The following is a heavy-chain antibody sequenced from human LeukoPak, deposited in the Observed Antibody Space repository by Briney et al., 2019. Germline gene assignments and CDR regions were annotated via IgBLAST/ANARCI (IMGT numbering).Heavy chain of an antibody. V-gene: IGHV3-33*01. CDR3: ARDIWNDGNYYMDV. CDR2: IWYDGSNK. Sequence: PGGSLRLSCAASGFTFSSYGMHWVRQAPGKGLEWVAVIWYDGSNKYYADSVKGRFTISRDGSRNTMYLQMDSLRAEDTAVYHCARDIWNDGNYYMDVWGKGTTVTVSS. CDR1: GFTFSSYG. J-gene: IGHJ6*03. D-gene: IGHD1-1*01.